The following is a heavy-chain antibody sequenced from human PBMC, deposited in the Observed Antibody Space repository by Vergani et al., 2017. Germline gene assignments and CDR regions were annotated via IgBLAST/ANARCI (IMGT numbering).Heavy chain of an antibody. Sequence: QLQLQESGAGLLKPSETLPLTCAVYGGSFSGYYWSWIRQPPGKGLEWIGEINHSGSTNYNPSLKSRVTISVDTSKNQFSLKLSSVTAADTAVYYCARSYYDSSGYYFHYWGQGTLVTVSS. CDR1: GGSFSGYY. D-gene: IGHD3-22*01. J-gene: IGHJ4*02. V-gene: IGHV4-34*01. CDR3: ARSYYDSSGYYFHY. CDR2: INHSGST.